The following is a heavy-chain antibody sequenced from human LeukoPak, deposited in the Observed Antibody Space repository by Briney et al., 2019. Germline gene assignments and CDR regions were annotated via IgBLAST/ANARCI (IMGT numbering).Heavy chain of an antibody. CDR1: GGSISSGGYS. V-gene: IGHV4-30-2*01. D-gene: IGHD1-1*01. CDR3: ARESGVYNWNDGSRRGFGMGV. J-gene: IGHJ6*02. Sequence: SETLSLTCAVSGGSISSGGYSWSWIRQPPGKGLEWIGYIYHSGSTYYNPSLKSRVTISVDRSKNQFSLKLSSVTAADTAVYYCARESGVYNWNDGSRRGFGMGVWGQGTTVTVSS. CDR2: IYHSGST.